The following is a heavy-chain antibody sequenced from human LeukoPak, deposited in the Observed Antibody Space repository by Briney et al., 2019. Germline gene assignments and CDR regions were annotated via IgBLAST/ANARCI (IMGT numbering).Heavy chain of an antibody. V-gene: IGHV3-23*01. J-gene: IGHJ2*01. Sequence: GGSLRLSCAASGFTFSSYAMSWVRQAPGKGLEWVSAISGSGGSTYYADSAKGRFTISRDNSKNTLYLQMNSLRAEDTAVYYWAKIPSSFWSGYSSGWYSDLWAVAPWSLSPQ. CDR3: AKIPSSFWSGYSSGWYSDL. CDR1: GFTFSSYA. CDR2: ISGSGGST. D-gene: IGHD3-3*01.